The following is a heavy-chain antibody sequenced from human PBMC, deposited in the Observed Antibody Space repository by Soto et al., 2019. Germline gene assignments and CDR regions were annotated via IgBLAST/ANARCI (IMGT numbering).Heavy chain of an antibody. Sequence: SETLSLTCAVSGGSITSGGYSWGWIRQPPGQGLEWIGYMYHSGNTYYNPSLKGRVTISLDHSRNQFSLKLSSVTAADTAVYYCARADYDFWSGYYEYGMDVWGQGTTVTVSS. D-gene: IGHD3-3*01. J-gene: IGHJ6*02. CDR3: ARADYDFWSGYYEYGMDV. CDR1: GGSITSGGYS. V-gene: IGHV4-30-2*01. CDR2: MYHSGNT.